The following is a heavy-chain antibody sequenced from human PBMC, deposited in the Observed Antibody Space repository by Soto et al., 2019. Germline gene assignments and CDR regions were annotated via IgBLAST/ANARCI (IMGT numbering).Heavy chain of an antibody. CDR2: IIPIFGTA. D-gene: IGHD3-10*01. J-gene: IGHJ6*02. V-gene: IGHV1-69*06. CDR1: GGTFSSYA. Sequence: QVQLVQSGAAVKKPGSSVKVSCKASGGTFSSYAISWVRQAPGQGLEWMGGIIPIFGTANYAQKFQGRVTITADKSTSTAYMELSSLRSEDTAVYYCATFRRYYYGSGSGSYYYYGMDVWGQGTTVTVSS. CDR3: ATFRRYYYGSGSGSYYYYGMDV.